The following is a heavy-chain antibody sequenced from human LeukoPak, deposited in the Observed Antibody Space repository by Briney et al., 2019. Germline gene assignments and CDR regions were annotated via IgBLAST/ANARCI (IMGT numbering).Heavy chain of an antibody. D-gene: IGHD4-17*01. Sequence: GSSVKVSCEASGGTFSSYAISWVRQAPGQGLEWMGGIIPIFGTANYAQKFQGRVTVTADESTSTAYMELSSLRSEDTAVYYCAREGGGGDYDYWGQGTLVTVSS. CDR2: IIPIFGTA. CDR1: GGTFSSYA. V-gene: IGHV1-69*01. CDR3: AREGGGGDYDY. J-gene: IGHJ4*02.